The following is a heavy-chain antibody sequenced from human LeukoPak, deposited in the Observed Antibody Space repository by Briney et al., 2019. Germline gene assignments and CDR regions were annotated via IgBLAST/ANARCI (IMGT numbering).Heavy chain of an antibody. CDR2: IYYSGST. CDR1: GGSISSHY. D-gene: IGHD3-3*01. J-gene: IGHJ6*03. Sequence: ETLSLTCTVSGGSISSHYWSWTRQPPGKGLEWIGYIYYSGSTNYNPSLKSRVTISVDTSKNQFSLKLSSVTAADTAVYYCARGVSDYDFWSGYYRPPYMDVWGKGTTVTVSS. V-gene: IGHV4-59*11. CDR3: ARGVSDYDFWSGYYRPPYMDV.